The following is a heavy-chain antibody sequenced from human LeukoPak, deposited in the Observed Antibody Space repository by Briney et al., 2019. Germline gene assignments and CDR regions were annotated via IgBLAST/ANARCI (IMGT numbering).Heavy chain of an antibody. D-gene: IGHD3-22*01. J-gene: IGHJ4*02. CDR2: IRGKAYGGTT. CDR1: GFTFGDFV. CDR3: TRAPTFYYDSSGYL. Sequence: GGSLRLSCTASGFTFGDFVMSWVGQAPGKGLEWVGFIRGKAYGGTTEYAASVKGRFTISRDDSKSIAYLQMNSLKTEDTAVYYCTRAPTFYYDSSGYLWGQGTLVTVSS. V-gene: IGHV3-49*04.